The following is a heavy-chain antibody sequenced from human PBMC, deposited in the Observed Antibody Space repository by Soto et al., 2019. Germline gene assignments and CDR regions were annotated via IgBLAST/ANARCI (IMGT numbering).Heavy chain of an antibody. V-gene: IGHV3-30-3*01. J-gene: IGHJ6*02. CDR2: ISYDGSNK. D-gene: IGHD3-3*01. CDR1: GFTFSSYA. CDR3: ARGKYDFWSGSLSIYYYYYGMDV. Sequence: GGSLRLSCAASGFTFSSYAMHWVRQAPGKGLEWVAVISYDGSNKYYADSVKGRFTISRDNSKNTLYLQMNSLRAEDTAVYYCARGKYDFWSGSLSIYYYYYGMDVWGQGTTVTVSS.